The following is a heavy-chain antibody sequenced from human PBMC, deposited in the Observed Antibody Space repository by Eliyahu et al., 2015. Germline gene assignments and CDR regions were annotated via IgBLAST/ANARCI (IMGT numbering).Heavy chain of an antibody. Sequence: EVQLLESGGGLVQPGGSLRLSCAASGFTXXXYNXNWVRQAPGKGLEWVSSITSSSNYIYYADSVKGRLTISRDNTKNSLYLQMNSLRAEDTAMYYCARDGAYYDILTAYYIDAFDIWGLGTMVTVSS. CDR3: ARDGAYYDILTAYYIDAFDI. CDR1: GFTXXXYN. V-gene: IGHV3-21*01. D-gene: IGHD3-9*01. CDR2: ITSSSNYI. J-gene: IGHJ3*02.